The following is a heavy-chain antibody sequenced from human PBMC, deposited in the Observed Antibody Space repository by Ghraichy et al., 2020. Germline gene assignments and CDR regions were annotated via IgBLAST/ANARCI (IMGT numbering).Heavy chain of an antibody. CDR1: GFTFSGYN. D-gene: IGHD4-23*01. J-gene: IGHJ6*02. CDR2: ITSSSRTI. Sequence: GEPLNISCVGSGFTFSGYNMNWVRQSPGKGLEWVSYITSSSRTIFYADSVKGRFTISRDNAQNSLYLQMNSLRDEDTAIYYCARASSVVRFYYYAGMDVWGQGTTVTVSS. CDR3: ARASSVVRFYYYAGMDV. V-gene: IGHV3-48*02.